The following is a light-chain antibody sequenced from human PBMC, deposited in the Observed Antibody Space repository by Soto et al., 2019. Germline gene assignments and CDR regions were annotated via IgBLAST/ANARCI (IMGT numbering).Light chain of an antibody. J-gene: IGLJ1*01. V-gene: IGLV2-23*02. Sequence: SVLTQPASVSGSPGESITISCTGASSDVGTYNLVSWYQQHPGKAPKPMIYEVSKRPSGVSNRFSGSKSGNTASLTISGLQAEDEADYYCCSYAGSNTLYVFGTGTKVTVL. CDR2: EVS. CDR3: CSYAGSNTLYV. CDR1: SSDVGTYNL.